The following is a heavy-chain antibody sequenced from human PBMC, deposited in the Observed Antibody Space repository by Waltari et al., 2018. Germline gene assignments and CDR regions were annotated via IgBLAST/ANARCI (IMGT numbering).Heavy chain of an antibody. CDR1: GGSISSGSYY. D-gene: IGHD1-1*01. J-gene: IGHJ6*02. CDR2: IYTSGST. Sequence: QVQLQESGPGLVKPSQTLSLTCTVSGGSISSGSYYWSWIRQPAGKGLEWIGRIYTSGSTNFNPSLKSRVTTSVDTSKNQFSLKLSSVTAADTAVYYCARGLGTYYYYYGMDVWGQGTTVTVSS. V-gene: IGHV4-61*02. CDR3: ARGLGTYYYYYGMDV.